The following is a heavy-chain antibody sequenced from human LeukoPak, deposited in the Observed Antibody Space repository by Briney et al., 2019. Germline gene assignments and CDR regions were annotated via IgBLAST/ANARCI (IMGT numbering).Heavy chain of an antibody. D-gene: IGHD5-12*01. CDR2: ITGSGDTT. CDR1: GSTFSSDA. J-gene: IGHJ4*02. V-gene: IGHV3-23*01. Sequence: PGGSLRLSCTASGSTFSSDAMTWVRQAPGKGLEWVSSITGSGDTTYYADYVKGRFTISRDNSKNTLYLQMNSLRAEDTAVYYCAKASSWARGYEGYWGQGTLVTVSS. CDR3: AKASSWARGYEGY.